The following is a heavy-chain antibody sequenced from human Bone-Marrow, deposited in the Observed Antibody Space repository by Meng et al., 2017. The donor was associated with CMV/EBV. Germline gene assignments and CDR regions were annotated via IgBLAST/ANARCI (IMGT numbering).Heavy chain of an antibody. J-gene: IGHJ4*02. V-gene: IGHV1-69*10. CDR3: ARLPGIAVAATLADYYFDY. D-gene: IGHD6-19*01. Sequence: SVKVSCKASGGTFSSYAISWVRQAPGQGLEWMGGIIPILGIANYAQKFQGRVTITADKSTSTAYMELSSLRSDDTAVYYCARLPGIAVAATLADYYFDYWGQGKLVNVYS. CDR1: GGTFSSYA. CDR2: IIPILGIA.